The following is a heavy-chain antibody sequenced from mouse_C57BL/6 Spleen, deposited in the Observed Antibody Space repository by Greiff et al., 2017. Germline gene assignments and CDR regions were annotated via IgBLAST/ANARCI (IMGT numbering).Heavy chain of an antibody. CDR3: ASPARPYYSSYVGNGWFAY. J-gene: IGHJ3*01. CDR1: GFTFSDYC. Sequence: EVKLVESGGGLVQPGGSLKLSCAASGFTFSDYCMYWVRQTPEQRLEWVAYISNGGGSTYYPDTVKGRFTISRDNAKNTLYLQMSRLKAEDTAMYYCASPARPYYSSYVGNGWFAYWGQGTLVTVSA. V-gene: IGHV5-12*01. D-gene: IGHD2-5*01. CDR2: ISNGGGST.